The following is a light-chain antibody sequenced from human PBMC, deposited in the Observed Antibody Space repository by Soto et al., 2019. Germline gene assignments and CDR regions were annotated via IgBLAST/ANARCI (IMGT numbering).Light chain of an antibody. J-gene: IGKJ2*01. V-gene: IGKV3-20*01. Sequence: EIVLTQSPGTLSLSPGERATLSCRASQSVSSSYLAWYQQKPGQAPRLLIYGASSRATDIPDRFSGSGSGTDFTLTISRLEPEDFAVYYCQQYGSSPPPFGQGTKLEIK. CDR3: QQYGSSPPP. CDR2: GAS. CDR1: QSVSSSY.